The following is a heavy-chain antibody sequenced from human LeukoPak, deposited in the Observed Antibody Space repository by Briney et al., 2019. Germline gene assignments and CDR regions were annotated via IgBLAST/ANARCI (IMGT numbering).Heavy chain of an antibody. V-gene: IGHV3-21*01. J-gene: IGHJ3*02. D-gene: IGHD1-26*01. CDR3: ARDPTSSWETAFDI. CDR1: GFTFNTYT. CDR2: ISSSSSYI. Sequence: PGGSLRLSCAASGFTFNTYTMNWVRQAPGKGLEGVSSISSSSSYIYYADSVKGRFTISRDNAKNSLYLQMHSLRAEDTAVYYCARDPTSSWETAFDIWGQGTMVTVSS.